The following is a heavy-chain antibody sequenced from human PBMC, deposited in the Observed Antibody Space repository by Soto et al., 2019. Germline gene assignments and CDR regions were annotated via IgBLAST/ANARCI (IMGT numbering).Heavy chain of an antibody. CDR3: ASFNPGTVVVSYTDY. CDR2: IYYSGST. J-gene: IGHJ4*02. CDR1: GGSISSSSYY. Sequence: SETLSLTCTVSGGSISSSSYYWGWIRQPPGKGLEWIGSIYYSGSTYYNPSLKSRVTISVDTSKNQFSLKLSSVTAADTAVYYCASFNPGTVVVSYTDYWGQGTLVTVSS. D-gene: IGHD2-2*01. V-gene: IGHV4-39*01.